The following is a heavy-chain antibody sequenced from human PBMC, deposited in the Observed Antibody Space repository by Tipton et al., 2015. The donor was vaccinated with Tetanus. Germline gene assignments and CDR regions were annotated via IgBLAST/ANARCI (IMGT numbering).Heavy chain of an antibody. V-gene: IGHV3-11*01. J-gene: IGHJ4*02. D-gene: IGHD5-18*01. CDR3: ARPAPYMGYSYGSFWVDY. CDR2: ISSSGHIK. Sequence: GSLRLSCAASGFTFSNYYMSWIRQAPGKGLEWVSHISSSGHIKYDADSLKGRFTISRDKAKNTLYLQMNSLRAEDTAVYYCARPAPYMGYSYGSFWVDYRGQGTLVTVSS. CDR1: GFTFSNYY.